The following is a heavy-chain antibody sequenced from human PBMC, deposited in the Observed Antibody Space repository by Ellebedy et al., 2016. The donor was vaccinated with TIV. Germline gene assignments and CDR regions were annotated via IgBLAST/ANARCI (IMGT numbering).Heavy chain of an antibody. J-gene: IGHJ4*02. V-gene: IGHV4-61*05. Sequence: MPSETLSLTCTVSGGSISSSSYYWGWIRQPPGKGLEWIGYIYYSGSTNYNPSLKSRVTISVDTSKNQFSLKLSSVTAADTAVYYCARAEIMLGPYFDYWGQGTLVTVSS. CDR1: GGSISSSSYY. D-gene: IGHD3-16*01. CDR2: IYYSGST. CDR3: ARAEIMLGPYFDY.